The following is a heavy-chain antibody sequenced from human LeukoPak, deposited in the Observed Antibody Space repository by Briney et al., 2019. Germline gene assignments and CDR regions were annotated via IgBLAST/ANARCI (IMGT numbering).Heavy chain of an antibody. D-gene: IGHD2-21*02. CDR1: GFTFDDYT. CDR2: ISWDGGST. CDR3: ARGGRGDWDPAYYFDY. Sequence: GGSLRLSCAASGFTFDDYTMHWVRQAPGKGLEWVSLISWDGGSTYYADSVKGRFTISRDNAKNSLYLQMNSLRAEDTAVYYCARGGRGDWDPAYYFDYWGQGTLVTVSS. V-gene: IGHV3-43*01. J-gene: IGHJ4*02.